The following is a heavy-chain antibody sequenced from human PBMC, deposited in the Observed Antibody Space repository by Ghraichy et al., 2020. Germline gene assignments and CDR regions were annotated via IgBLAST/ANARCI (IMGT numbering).Heavy chain of an antibody. D-gene: IGHD1-26*01. Sequence: GALRLSCAASGFTFSNAWMSWVRQAPGKGLEWVGRIKSKTDGGTTDYAAPVKGRFTISRDDSKNTLYLQMNSLKTEDTAVYYCTTDVVGAAYYYYGMDVWGQGTTVTVSS. CDR2: IKSKTDGGTT. CDR3: TTDVVGAAYYYYGMDV. CDR1: GFTFSNAW. V-gene: IGHV3-15*01. J-gene: IGHJ6*02.